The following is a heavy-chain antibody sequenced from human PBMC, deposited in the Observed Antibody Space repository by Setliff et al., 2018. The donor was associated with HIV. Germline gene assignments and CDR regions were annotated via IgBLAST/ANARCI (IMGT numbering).Heavy chain of an antibody. J-gene: IGHJ4*01. D-gene: IGHD5-12*01. CDR2: INPNSGGT. CDR3: ARDSVATVDFNYSDRSSYFEY. CDR1: GYTFTGYY. Sequence: ASVKVSCKAFGYTFTGYYIHWVRQAPGQGLEWMGRINPNSGGTNHAQKFQGRVNMTRDMSISTAYMELSKLRSDDTAVYYCARDSVATVDFNYSDRSSYFEYWGHGTLVTVSS. V-gene: IGHV1-2*06.